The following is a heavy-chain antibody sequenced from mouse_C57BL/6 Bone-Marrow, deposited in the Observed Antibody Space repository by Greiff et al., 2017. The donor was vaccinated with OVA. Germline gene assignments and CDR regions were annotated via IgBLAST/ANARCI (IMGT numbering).Heavy chain of an antibody. V-gene: IGHV2-5*01. J-gene: IGHJ3*01. CDR2: IWRGGST. D-gene: IGHD2-4*01. Sequence: QVQLQQSGPGLVQPSQSLSITCTVSGFSLTSYGVHWVRQSPGKGLEWLGVIWRGGSTDYNAAFMSRLSITNDNSKSQVFFKMNSLQADDTAIYYCAILYDYDAWFAYWGQGTLVTVSA. CDR1: GFSLTSYG. CDR3: AILYDYDAWFAY.